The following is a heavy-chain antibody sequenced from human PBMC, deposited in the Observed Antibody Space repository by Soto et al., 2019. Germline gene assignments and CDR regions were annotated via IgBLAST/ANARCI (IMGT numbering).Heavy chain of an antibody. CDR3: ARGVVFGEFSS. CDR1: GGSISSYY. Sequence: QVQLQESGPGLVKPSETLSLTCTVSGGSISSYYWSWIRQPPGKGLEWIGYIYYSGSTNYNPSLTSRVTISVDTSKNQFSLKLSSVTAADTAVYYCARGVVFGEFSSWGQGTLVTVSS. V-gene: IGHV4-59*01. J-gene: IGHJ4*02. D-gene: IGHD3-10*02. CDR2: IYYSGST.